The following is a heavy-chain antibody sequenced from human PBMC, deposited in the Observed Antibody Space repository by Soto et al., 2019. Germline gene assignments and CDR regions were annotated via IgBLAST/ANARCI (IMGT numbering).Heavy chain of an antibody. V-gene: IGHV1-2*06. Sequence: AASVKVSCKTSGYTFTDYFMHWVRQAPGQGLEWMGRINPYNGDTHYAQRFQGRVTMTRDTSISTVYLELNSLTSDDTAVYHCATIDRDGSNTANCPYFEVWGLGTLVTVSS. D-gene: IGHD2-2*01. CDR3: ATIDRDGSNTANCPYFEV. CDR2: INPYNGDT. CDR1: GYTFTDYF. J-gene: IGHJ4*02.